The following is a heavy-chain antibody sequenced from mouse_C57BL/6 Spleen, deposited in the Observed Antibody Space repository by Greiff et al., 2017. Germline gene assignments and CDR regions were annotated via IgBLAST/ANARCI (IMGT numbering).Heavy chain of an antibody. J-gene: IGHJ2*01. V-gene: IGHV1-78*01. CDR2: IYPRDGST. CDR3: ARADYSNPLEPYFDY. CDR1: GYTFTDHT. Sequence: QVQLQQSDAELVKPGASVKISCKVSGYTFTDHTIHWMKQRPEQGLEWIGYIYPRDGSTKYNEKFKGKATLTADKSSSTAYMQLNSLTSEDSAVYFCARADYSNPLEPYFDYWGQGTTLTVSS. D-gene: IGHD2-5*01.